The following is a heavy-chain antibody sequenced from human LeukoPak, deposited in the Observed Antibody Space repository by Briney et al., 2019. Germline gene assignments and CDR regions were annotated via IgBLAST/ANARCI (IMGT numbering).Heavy chain of an antibody. CDR2: RYYRSNGNT. CDR1: VDSVSIKNGA. D-gene: IGHD1-14*01. CDR3: ARDFGTTGWHTFDY. Sequence: SDTLSLSCVGSVDSVSIKNGAWNWSRHSPSRGHDRLGRRYYRSNGNTYYTQSIESRITISEDTSKNQYSLQLNSVTPDDTAVYCCARDFGTTGWHTFDYWGQGTLVTVSS. J-gene: IGHJ4*02. V-gene: IGHV6-1*01.